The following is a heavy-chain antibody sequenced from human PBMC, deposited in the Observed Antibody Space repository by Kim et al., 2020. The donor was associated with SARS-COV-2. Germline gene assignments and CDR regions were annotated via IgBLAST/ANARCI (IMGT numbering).Heavy chain of an antibody. J-gene: IGHJ4*02. D-gene: IGHD3-16*01. Sequence: SETLSLTCTVSGGAITSYFWSWIRQPPGKGLEWIGFIHYTGSTSYKTSLKSRVSISLETSRNQFSLTLTSVTAADTAVYFCARYSLYEFGRHFEFWRPG. V-gene: IGHV4-59*08. CDR3: ARYSLYEFGRHFEF. CDR2: IHYTGST. CDR1: GGAITSYF.